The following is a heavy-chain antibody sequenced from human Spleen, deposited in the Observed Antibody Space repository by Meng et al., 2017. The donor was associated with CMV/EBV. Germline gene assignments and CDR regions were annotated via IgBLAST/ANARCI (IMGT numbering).Heavy chain of an antibody. CDR3: ARVNYYYYGMDV. V-gene: IGHV3-21*01. J-gene: IGHJ6*02. CDR2: ISSSSSYI. Sequence: GESLKISCAASGFTVSSNCMSWVRQAPGKGLEWVSSISSSSSYIYYADSVKGRFTISRDNAKNSLYLQMNSLRAEDTAVYYCARVNYYYYGMDVWGQGTTVTVSS. CDR1: GFTVSSNC.